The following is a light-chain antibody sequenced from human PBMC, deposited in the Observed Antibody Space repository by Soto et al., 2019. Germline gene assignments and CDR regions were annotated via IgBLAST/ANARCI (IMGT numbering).Light chain of an antibody. CDR2: GAS. Sequence: EIVLTQSPGTLSLSPGERATLSCRASQSVTSSYLAWYQQKPGQAPRLLIYGASSRATGIPDRFSGGGSGTDFTLTISTLEPEDFAVYYCQQYDNSLWTFGQGTKVEIQ. V-gene: IGKV3-20*01. CDR3: QQYDNSLWT. J-gene: IGKJ1*01. CDR1: QSVTSSY.